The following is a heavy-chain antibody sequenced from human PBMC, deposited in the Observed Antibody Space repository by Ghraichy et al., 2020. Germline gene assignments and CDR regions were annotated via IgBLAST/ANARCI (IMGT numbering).Heavy chain of an antibody. CDR3: AREVGTYDFWSGYYKPSVYYFDY. D-gene: IGHD3-3*01. CDR2: ISAYNGNT. Sequence: ASVKVSCKASGYTFTSYGISWVRQAPGQGLEWMGWISAYNGNTNYAQKLQGRVTMTTDTSTSTAYMELRSLRSDDTAVYYCAREVGTYDFWSGYYKPSVYYFDYWGQGTLVTVSS. J-gene: IGHJ4*02. CDR1: GYTFTSYG. V-gene: IGHV1-18*04.